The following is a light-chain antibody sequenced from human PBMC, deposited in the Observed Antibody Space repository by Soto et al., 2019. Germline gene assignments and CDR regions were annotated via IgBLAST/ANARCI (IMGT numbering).Light chain of an antibody. CDR2: DVS. CDR3: SSYTSSRLYV. J-gene: IGLJ1*01. CDR1: SSDVGSYNY. V-gene: IGLV2-14*01. Sequence: QSALTQPASVSGSPGQSITICCTGTSSDVGSYNYVSWYQQHPGKAPKLMIYDVSNRPSGVSNRFSGSKSGNTASLTISGLQAEVEADYYCSSYTSSRLYVFGTGTKVTVL.